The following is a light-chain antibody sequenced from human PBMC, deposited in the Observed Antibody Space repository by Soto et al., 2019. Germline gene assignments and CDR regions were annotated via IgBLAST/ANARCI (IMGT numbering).Light chain of an antibody. Sequence: EIVLTQSPGTLSLSPGERATLSCRASQRVSSNSLAWYPQKPCQAHRFIIYGAYSRASGIPDRFSGSGSGTEFPLTISILEREDFAVYYYHQDGSLLPVTFGQGTKVEIK. V-gene: IGKV3-20*01. CDR1: QRVSSNS. CDR2: GAY. CDR3: HQDGSLLPVT. J-gene: IGKJ1*01.